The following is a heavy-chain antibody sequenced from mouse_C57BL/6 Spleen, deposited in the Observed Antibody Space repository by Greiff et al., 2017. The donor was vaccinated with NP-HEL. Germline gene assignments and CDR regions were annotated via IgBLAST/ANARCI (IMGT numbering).Heavy chain of an antibody. CDR3: ASAPYSNLFDY. Sequence: QVQLQQPGAELVMPGASVKLSCKASGYTFTSYWMHWVKQRPGQGLEWIGEIDPSDSYTNYNQKFKGKSTLTVDKSSSTAYMQLSSLTSEDSAVYYCASAPYSNLFDYWGQGTTLTVSS. CDR1: GYTFTSYW. CDR2: IDPSDSYT. V-gene: IGHV1-69*01. J-gene: IGHJ2*01. D-gene: IGHD2-5*01.